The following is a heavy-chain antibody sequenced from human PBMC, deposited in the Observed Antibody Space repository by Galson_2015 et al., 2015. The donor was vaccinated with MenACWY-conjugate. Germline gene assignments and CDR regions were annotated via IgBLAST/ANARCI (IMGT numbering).Heavy chain of an antibody. D-gene: IGHD2-15*01. J-gene: IGHJ4*02. CDR3: SRTGATPGDY. Sequence: PALVKPTQTLTLTCTFSGFSLSTSGVDVGWIRQPPGKALEWLALIYWDDDKRYSPSLRSRLTITKDTSENHVVLTMTNMDPVDTATYYCSRTGATPGDYWGQGTLVTVSS. CDR2: IYWDDDK. V-gene: IGHV2-5*02. CDR1: GFSLSTSGVD.